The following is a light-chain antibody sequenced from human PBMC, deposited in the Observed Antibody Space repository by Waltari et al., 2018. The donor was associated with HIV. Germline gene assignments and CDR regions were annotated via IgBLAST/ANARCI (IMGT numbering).Light chain of an antibody. CDR1: TGAVTSAHY. V-gene: IGLV7-46*01. CDR3: LLSYNGARNWV. J-gene: IGLJ3*02. Sequence: QAVVTQEPSLTVSPGGTVTLTCGASTGAVTSAHYPYGFQQKPGQAPRTLIYDTSDQPSWTPARFAGSLLGGKASLTLSGAQPEDEAEYYCLLSYNGARNWVFGGGTKLTVL. CDR2: DTS.